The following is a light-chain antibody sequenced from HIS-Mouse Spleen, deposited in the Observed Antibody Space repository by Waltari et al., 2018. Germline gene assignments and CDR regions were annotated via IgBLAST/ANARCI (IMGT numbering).Light chain of an antibody. CDR1: SSNIGSNY. J-gene: IGLJ2*01. CDR3: AAWDDSLSGVV. Sequence: QSVLTQPPSASGTPGQRVTISCSGSSSNIGSNYVYWYQQLPGTAPKLLIYRHNTLPSGVPDRFSGSKSGTSASLAISGLRSEDEADYYCAAWDDSLSGVVFGGGTKLTVL. V-gene: IGLV1-47*01. CDR2: RHN.